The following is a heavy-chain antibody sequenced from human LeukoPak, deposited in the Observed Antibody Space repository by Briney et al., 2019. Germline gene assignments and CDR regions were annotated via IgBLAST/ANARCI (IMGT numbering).Heavy chain of an antibody. V-gene: IGHV3-7*03. CDR3: AKSRKYSSSWFQIDY. CDR1: GFSFSGYW. Sequence: GGSLRLSCAASGFSFSGYWMRWVRQAPGKGLEWVANISPEGSDKYYKDSVKGRFTVSRDNAKNSLYLQMNSLRAEDTALYYCAKSRKYSSSWFQIDYWGQGTLVTVSS. D-gene: IGHD6-13*01. J-gene: IGHJ4*02. CDR2: ISPEGSDK.